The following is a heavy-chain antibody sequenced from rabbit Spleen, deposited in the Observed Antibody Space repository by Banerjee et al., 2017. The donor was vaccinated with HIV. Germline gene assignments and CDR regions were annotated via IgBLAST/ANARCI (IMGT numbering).Heavy chain of an antibody. V-gene: IGHV1S40*01. J-gene: IGHJ6*01. CDR2: IDAGSGGSI. D-gene: IGHD8-1*01. CDR1: GFSLTSNYL. Sequence: QSLEESGGDLVKPGASLTLTCTASGFSLTSNYLMCWVRQAPGKGLQWIACIDAGSGGSIYYASWAKGRFTISKTSSTTVTLQMTSLTAADTATYFCARDTGTSFSTYGMDLWGPGTLVTVS. CDR3: ARDTGTSFSTYGMDL.